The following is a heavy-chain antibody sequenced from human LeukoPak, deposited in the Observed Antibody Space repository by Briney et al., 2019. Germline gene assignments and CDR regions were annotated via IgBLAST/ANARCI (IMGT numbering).Heavy chain of an antibody. J-gene: IGHJ4*02. D-gene: IGHD1-26*01. V-gene: IGHV1-69*05. CDR2: IIPIFGTA. CDR3: ARDRAYSGSYFFDY. Sequence: SVKVSCKASGGTFSSYAISWVRQAPGQGLEWMGGIIPIFGTANYAQRFQGRVAMTRDTSTSTAYMELSSLRSEDTALYYCARDRAYSGSYFFDYWGQGTLVTVSS. CDR1: GGTFSSYA.